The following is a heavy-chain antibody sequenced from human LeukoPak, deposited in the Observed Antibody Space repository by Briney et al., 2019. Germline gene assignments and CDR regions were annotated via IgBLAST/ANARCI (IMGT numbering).Heavy chain of an antibody. J-gene: IGHJ4*02. Sequence: SETLSLTCTVSGGSISSYYWSWLRQPPGKGLELIGCIYYSGSTSYNPSLKSRVTISVDTSKSQFSLKLSSVIAADTAVYYCARRAYSSGFDYIDYWGQGTLVTVSS. D-gene: IGHD6-19*01. V-gene: IGHV4-59*08. CDR1: GGSISSYY. CDR2: IYYSGST. CDR3: ARRAYSSGFDYIDY.